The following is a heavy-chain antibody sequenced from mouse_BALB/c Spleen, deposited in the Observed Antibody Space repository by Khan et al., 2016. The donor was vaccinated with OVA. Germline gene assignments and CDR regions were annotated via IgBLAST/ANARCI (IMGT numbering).Heavy chain of an antibody. J-gene: IGHJ4*01. CDR3: ARDGNYRDY. CDR1: GYSITSGYS. D-gene: IGHD2-1*01. CDR2: IYHSGSI. V-gene: IGHV3-1*02. Sequence: EVQLQESGPDLVKPSQSLSLTCTVTGYSITSGYSWHWIRQFPGNKLEWMGYIYHSGSINYNPSLKSRFSITRDTSKTLFFLQLNSVTIDDTATYYCARDGNYRDYWGQGTSVTVSS.